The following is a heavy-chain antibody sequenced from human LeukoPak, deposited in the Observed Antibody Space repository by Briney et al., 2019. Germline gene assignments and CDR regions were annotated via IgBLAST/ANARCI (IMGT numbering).Heavy chain of an antibody. CDR2: CYYIEST. CDR3: VRFRPTI. J-gene: IGHJ4*02. CDR1: GHPISCRSDD. Sequence: AETLTLTCTVSGHPISCRSDDWGRITRPPGKGLEWLRTCYYIESTYNNPSLDSRGTISIDTSKNQCSLKRNSVTAADTAVYYCVRFRPTIWGQGSQVYVSS. D-gene: IGHD5-24*01. V-gene: IGHV4-39*01.